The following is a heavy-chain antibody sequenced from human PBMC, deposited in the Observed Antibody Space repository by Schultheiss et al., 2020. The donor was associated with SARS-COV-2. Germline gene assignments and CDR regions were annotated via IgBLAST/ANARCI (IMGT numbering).Heavy chain of an antibody. D-gene: IGHD3-3*01. CDR3: AKGVLRFLEWLSPRYYMDV. Sequence: GGSLRLSCAASGFTFSSYAMSWVRQAPGKGLEWVSAISGSGGSTYYADSVKGRFTISRDNSKNTLYLQMNSLRAEDTAVYYCAKGVLRFLEWLSPRYYMDVWGKGTTVTVSS. CDR2: ISGSGGST. V-gene: IGHV3-23*01. CDR1: GFTFSSYA. J-gene: IGHJ6*03.